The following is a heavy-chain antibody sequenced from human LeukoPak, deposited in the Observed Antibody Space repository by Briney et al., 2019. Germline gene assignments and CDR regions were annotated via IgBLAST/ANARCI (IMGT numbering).Heavy chain of an antibody. V-gene: IGHV1-2*02. CDR3: ARGALVLGGHPRVDY. D-gene: IGHD3-16*01. Sequence: ASVKVSCKASEYTFTGYYMHWVRQAPGQGLEWMGWINPNSGGTNYAQKFQGRVTMTRDTSISTAYMELSRLTSDDTAVYYCARGALVLGGHPRVDYGAREPWAP. CDR1: EYTFTGYY. CDR2: INPNSGGT. J-gene: IGHJ4*02.